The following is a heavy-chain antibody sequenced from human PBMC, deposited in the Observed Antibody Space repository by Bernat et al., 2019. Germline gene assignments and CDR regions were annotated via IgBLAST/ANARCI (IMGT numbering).Heavy chain of an antibody. Sequence: QVQLVESGGGVVQPGRSLRLSCAASGFTFSSYGMHWVRQAPGKGLEGVAVISYDGSNKSYADSVKGRFTISRDNSKNTLYLQMNSLRAEDTAVYYCAKLSVLYYYDSSEAAFDIWGQGTMVTVSS. CDR2: ISYDGSNK. V-gene: IGHV3-30*18. D-gene: IGHD3-22*01. CDR3: AKLSVLYYYDSSEAAFDI. CDR1: GFTFSSYG. J-gene: IGHJ3*02.